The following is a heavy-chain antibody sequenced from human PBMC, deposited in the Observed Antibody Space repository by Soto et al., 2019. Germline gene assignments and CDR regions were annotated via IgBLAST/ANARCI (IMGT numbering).Heavy chain of an antibody. CDR3: ARGLLPMSYAFDI. Sequence: QVQLVQSGAEVKKPGASVKVSCKASGYTFTSYDINWVRQATGQGLEWKGWMNPKSGNTSYAQRFQRRLTMTRNTSISTAYMELSSLRSEETALYYSARGLLPMSYAFDIWGQGTMVTVSS. CDR1: GYTFTSYD. J-gene: IGHJ3*02. CDR2: MNPKSGNT. D-gene: IGHD1-26*01. V-gene: IGHV1-8*01.